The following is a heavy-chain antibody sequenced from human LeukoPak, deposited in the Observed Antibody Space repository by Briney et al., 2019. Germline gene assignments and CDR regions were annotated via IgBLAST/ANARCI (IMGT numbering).Heavy chain of an antibody. CDR2: IKSKTDGGTT. Sequence: PGGSLRLSCAASGFTFSNAWMCWVRQAAGKVLEWVGRIKSKTDGGTTDYAAPVKGRFTISRDDSKNTLYLQMNSPKTEDTAVYYCTTAGYSYGYWGFDYWGQGTLVTVSS. V-gene: IGHV3-15*01. J-gene: IGHJ4*02. D-gene: IGHD5-18*01. CDR1: GFTFSNAW. CDR3: TTAGYSYGYWGFDY.